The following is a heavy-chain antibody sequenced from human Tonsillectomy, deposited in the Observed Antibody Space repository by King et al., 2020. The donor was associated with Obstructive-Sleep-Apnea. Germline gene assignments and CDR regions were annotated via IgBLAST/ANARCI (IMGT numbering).Heavy chain of an antibody. V-gene: IGHV3-21*01. CDR1: GFTFSSYV. Sequence: VQLVGSGGGLVKPGGSLRLSCEASGFTFSSYVMNWVRQAPGKGLEWVSSITMSGTYTYYADSLRGRFTISRDNAKNSLYLQMNSLRAEDTAVYYCVRGIVGATRDSDYWGQGTLVTVSS. J-gene: IGHJ4*02. D-gene: IGHD1-26*01. CDR3: VRGIVGATRDSDY. CDR2: ITMSGTYT.